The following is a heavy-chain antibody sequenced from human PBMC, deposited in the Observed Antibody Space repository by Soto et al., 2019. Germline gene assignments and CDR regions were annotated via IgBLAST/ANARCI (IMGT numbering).Heavy chain of an antibody. CDR3: ARDARYASSSYGFDV. V-gene: IGHV3-11*01. J-gene: IGHJ6*02. CDR1: GFTFSDYY. CDR2: ISNSGHAI. Sequence: QVQLVESGGGLVKPGGSLRLSCAASGFTFSDYYMSWIRQAPGKGLEWVSYISNSGHAIYYADSVKGRFTVSRDNSNNSMSLQMDSLRADDTAIYYCARDARYASSSYGFDVWGQGTTVSVSS. D-gene: IGHD6-13*01.